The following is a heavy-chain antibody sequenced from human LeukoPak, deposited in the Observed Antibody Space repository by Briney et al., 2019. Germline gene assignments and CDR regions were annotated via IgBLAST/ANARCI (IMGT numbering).Heavy chain of an antibody. V-gene: IGHV4-59*01. CDR1: GGSISSYY. Sequence: PSETLSLTCTVSGGSISSYYWSWIRQPPGKGLEWIGYVYYSGSTNYNPSLKSRVTISADTSKNQFSLRLSSVTAADTAVYYCARGLNNRKSGRRFDVFEIWGQGTMVTVSS. D-gene: IGHD1-14*01. CDR2: VYYSGST. J-gene: IGHJ3*02. CDR3: ARGLNNRKSGRRFDVFEI.